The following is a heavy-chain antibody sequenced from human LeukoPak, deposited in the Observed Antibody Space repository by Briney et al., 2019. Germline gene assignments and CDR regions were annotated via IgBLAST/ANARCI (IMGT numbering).Heavy chain of an antibody. V-gene: IGHV3-30*18. Sequence: GGSLRLSCAASGFTFSSYGMHWVRQAPGKGLEWVAVISYDGSNKYYANSVKGRFTISRDNSKNTLYLQMNSLRAEDTAVYYCAKSLSMLGPFDYWGQGTLVTVSS. CDR3: AKSLSMLGPFDY. CDR2: ISYDGSNK. D-gene: IGHD2-8*01. J-gene: IGHJ4*02. CDR1: GFTFSSYG.